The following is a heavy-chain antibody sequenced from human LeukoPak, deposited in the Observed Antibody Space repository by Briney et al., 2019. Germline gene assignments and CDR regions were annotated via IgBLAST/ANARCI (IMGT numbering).Heavy chain of an antibody. J-gene: IGHJ4*02. Sequence: GGSLRLSCAASGFTFSSYAMSWVRLAPGKGLEWVSAISGSGGSTYYADSVKGRFTISRDNSKNTLYLQMNSLRAEDTAVYYCTRSYCSGASCYRFGTDYWGQGTLVTVSS. V-gene: IGHV3-23*01. CDR1: GFTFSSYA. CDR2: ISGSGGST. D-gene: IGHD2-15*01. CDR3: TRSYCSGASCYRFGTDY.